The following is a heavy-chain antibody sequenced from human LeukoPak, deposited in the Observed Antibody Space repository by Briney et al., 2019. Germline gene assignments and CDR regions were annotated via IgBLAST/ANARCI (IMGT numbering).Heavy chain of an antibody. D-gene: IGHD3-10*01. CDR1: GGSISSYY. Sequence: SETLSLTCTVSGGSISSYYWSWIRQPPGKGLEWIGYIYYSGSTNYNPSLKSRVTISVDTSKNQFSLKLSSVTAADTAVYYCARLVTMVQGVIRRGYYFDYWGQGTLVTVSS. V-gene: IGHV4-59*08. CDR3: ARLVTMVQGVIRRGYYFDY. J-gene: IGHJ4*02. CDR2: IYYSGST.